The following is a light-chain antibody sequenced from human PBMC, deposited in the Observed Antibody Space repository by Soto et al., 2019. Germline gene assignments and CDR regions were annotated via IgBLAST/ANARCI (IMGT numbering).Light chain of an antibody. V-gene: IGLV7-46*01. CDR3: LLSYSGAREV. Sequence: QAVVTQEPSLTVSPGGTVTLTCGSSTGAVTSGHYPYWFQQKPGQAPRTLIYDTSNKHSWTPARFSGSLLGGKAALTLSGAQPEDEAEYYCLLSYSGAREVFGGGTKPPS. CDR1: TGAVTSGHY. J-gene: IGLJ2*01. CDR2: DTS.